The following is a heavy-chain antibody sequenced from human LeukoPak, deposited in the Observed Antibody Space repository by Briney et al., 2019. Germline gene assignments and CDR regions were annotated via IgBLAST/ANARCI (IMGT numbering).Heavy chain of an antibody. D-gene: IGHD3-10*01. J-gene: IGHJ3*02. V-gene: IGHV3-15*01. CDR2: IKSKTDGGTT. CDR3: TTDYYGSGSYPDAFDI. CDR1: GFTFSNAW. Sequence: PGGSLRLSCAASGFTFSNAWMSWVRQAPGKGLEWVGRIKSKTDGGTTDYAAPVKGRLTISRDDSKNTLYLQMNSLKTEDTAVYYCTTDYYGSGSYPDAFDIWGRGTMVTVSS.